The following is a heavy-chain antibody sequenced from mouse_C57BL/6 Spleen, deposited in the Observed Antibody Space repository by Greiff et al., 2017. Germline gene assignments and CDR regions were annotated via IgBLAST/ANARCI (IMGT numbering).Heavy chain of an antibody. D-gene: IGHD1-1*01. CDR1: GYTFTSYW. V-gene: IGHV1-52*01. Sequence: VKLQQPGAELVRPGSSVKLSCKASGYTFTSYWMHWVKQRPIQGLEWIGNIDPSDSETHYNQKFKDKATLTVDKSSSTAYMQLSSLTSEDAAVYYCATDHYGGSYVGYFDVWGTGTTVTVSS. CDR3: ATDHYGGSYVGYFDV. CDR2: IDPSDSET. J-gene: IGHJ1*03.